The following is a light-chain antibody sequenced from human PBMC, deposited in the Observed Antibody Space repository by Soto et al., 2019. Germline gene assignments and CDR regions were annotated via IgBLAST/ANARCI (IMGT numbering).Light chain of an antibody. CDR2: SAS. J-gene: IGKJ3*01. CDR1: QSVSSSY. V-gene: IGKV3-20*01. Sequence: EIVLTQSPGTLSLSPGXRATLSCRASQSVSSSYLAWYQQKPGQAPRLLIYSASSRATGIPDRFSGSGSGTDFTLTISRLEPEDVAVFYCQQYGNSPFTFCPGTKADIK. CDR3: QQYGNSPFT.